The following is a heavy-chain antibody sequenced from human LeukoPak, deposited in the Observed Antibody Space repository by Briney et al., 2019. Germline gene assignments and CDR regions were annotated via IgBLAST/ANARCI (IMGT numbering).Heavy chain of an antibody. Sequence: ALVKVSCKASGYTFTGYYMHWVRQAPGQGLEWMGWINPNSGGTNYAQKFQGRVTLIRDTSISTAYMELSRLTSDDTAVYYCASYCSGGSCYSPNNAFDIWGQGTMVTVSS. CDR2: INPNSGGT. D-gene: IGHD2-15*01. CDR1: GYTFTGYY. CDR3: ASYCSGGSCYSPNNAFDI. V-gene: IGHV1-2*02. J-gene: IGHJ3*02.